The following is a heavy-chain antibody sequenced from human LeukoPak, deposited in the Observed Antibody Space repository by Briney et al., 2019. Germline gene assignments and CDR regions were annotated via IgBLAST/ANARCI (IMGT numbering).Heavy chain of an antibody. D-gene: IGHD1-1*01. V-gene: IGHV4-59*08. CDR2: IYYSGST. CDR3: ARHLNWNDVSGAYAFDI. Sequence: PSETLSLTCTVSGGSISSYYWSWIRQPPGKGLEWIGYIYYSGSTNYNPSLKSRVTISVDTSKNQFSLKLSSVTAADTAVYYCARHLNWNDVSGAYAFDIWGQGTMVTVSS. CDR1: GGSISSYY. J-gene: IGHJ3*02.